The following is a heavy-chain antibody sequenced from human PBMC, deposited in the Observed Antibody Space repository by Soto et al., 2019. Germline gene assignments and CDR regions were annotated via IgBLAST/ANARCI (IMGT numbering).Heavy chain of an antibody. J-gene: IGHJ4*02. V-gene: IGHV4-4*07. CDR2: IYSSGNT. D-gene: IGHD6-6*01. CDR1: GGSIIGFF. CDR3: AREEQVGYFDY. Sequence: PSETLSLTCTVSGGSIIGFFCSWIRQPAGRGLEWIGRIYSSGNTNYNPSLKSRVTMSLDASDNVFSLKLTSVTAADTAVYFCAREEQVGYFDYWGQGALVTVSS.